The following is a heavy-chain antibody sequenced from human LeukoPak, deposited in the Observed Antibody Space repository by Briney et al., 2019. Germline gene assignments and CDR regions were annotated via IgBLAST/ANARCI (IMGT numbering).Heavy chain of an antibody. D-gene: IGHD3-22*01. CDR1: GYTFPDYY. J-gene: IGHJ4*02. V-gene: IGHV1-2*02. CDR2: INPKSGTT. Sequence: ASVKDSCKASGYTFPDYYLHWVRQAPGQGREWMGWINPKSGTTNYAQKFQGRITVTRDTSITTPYMELYSLRSDDTALYYCARGGGSSGYPDYWGQGALVTVSS. CDR3: ARGGGSSGYPDY.